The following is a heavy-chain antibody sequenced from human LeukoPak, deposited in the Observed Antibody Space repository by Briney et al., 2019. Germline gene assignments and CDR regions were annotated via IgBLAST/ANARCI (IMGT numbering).Heavy chain of an antibody. D-gene: IGHD3-10*01. Sequence: GGSLRLSCAATGFNVSSNYMSWVRQAPGKGLEWVSVLYTGGSTFYADSVKGRFTISRDNSKNTLYLQMNSLRAEDTAVYYCAKDYYGSGSYTGPYDYWGQGTLVTVSS. CDR3: AKDYYGSGSYTGPYDY. CDR2: LYTGGST. V-gene: IGHV3-53*01. J-gene: IGHJ4*02. CDR1: GFNVSSNY.